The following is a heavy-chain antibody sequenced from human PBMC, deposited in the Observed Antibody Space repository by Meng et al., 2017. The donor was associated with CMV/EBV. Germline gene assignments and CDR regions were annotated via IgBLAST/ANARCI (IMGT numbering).Heavy chain of an antibody. CDR1: GYTFTSYD. D-gene: IGHD2-21*01. CDR2: MNPNSGNT. J-gene: IGHJ6*02. CDR3: ARGLPWAPRLFRMVIGTRLGGMDV. Sequence: ASVKVSCKASGYTFTSYDINWVRQATGQGLEWMGWMNPNSGNTDYAQKFQGRVTMTRNTSISTAYMELSSLRSEDTAVYYCARGLPWAPRLFRMVIGTRLGGMDVWGQGTTVTVSS. V-gene: IGHV1-8*01.